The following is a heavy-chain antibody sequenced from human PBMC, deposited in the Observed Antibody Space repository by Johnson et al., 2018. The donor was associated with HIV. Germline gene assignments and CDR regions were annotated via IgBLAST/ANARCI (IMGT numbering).Heavy chain of an antibody. J-gene: IGHJ3*02. CDR2: ITSSGSTK. Sequence: QVQLVESGGGLVKPGGSLRLSCAASGFTFSDYYMSWIRKAPGRGLEWVAYITSSGSTKYYADSVKGRFTISRDNAKNTLYMQMNRLRVEDTAVYYCARWGRGGYENPGLDIWGQGTMVTVSS. CDR3: ARWGRGGYENPGLDI. V-gene: IGHV3-11*04. D-gene: IGHD7-27*01. CDR1: GFTFSDYY.